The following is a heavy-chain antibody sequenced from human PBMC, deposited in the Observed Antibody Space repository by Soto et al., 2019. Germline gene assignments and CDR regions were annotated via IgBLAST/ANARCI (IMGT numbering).Heavy chain of an antibody. Sequence: SETLSLTCAVYGGSFSGYYWSWIRQPPGKGLEWIGEINHSGSTNYNPSLKSRVTISVDTSKSQFSLKLSSVTAADTAVYYCATIVGATIGVDYWGQGTLVTVSS. D-gene: IGHD1-26*01. V-gene: IGHV4-34*01. CDR2: INHSGST. CDR1: GGSFSGYY. CDR3: ATIVGATIGVDY. J-gene: IGHJ4*02.